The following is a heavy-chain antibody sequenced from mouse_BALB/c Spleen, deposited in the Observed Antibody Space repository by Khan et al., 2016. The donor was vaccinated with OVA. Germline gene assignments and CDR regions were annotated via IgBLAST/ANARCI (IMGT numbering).Heavy chain of an antibody. Sequence: DLVKPGASVKLSCKASGYTVTSYWINWIKQRPGQGLEWLGRIAPGSGSTSSSEIFKGQATLTVDTSSTTAYFQLSSLSSEDSAVSVCARANYYGSGVYAMDYWGQGTSVTVSS. D-gene: IGHD1-1*01. J-gene: IGHJ4*01. CDR2: IAPGSGST. CDR3: ARANYYGSGVYAMDY. V-gene: IGHV1S41*01. CDR1: GYTVTSYW.